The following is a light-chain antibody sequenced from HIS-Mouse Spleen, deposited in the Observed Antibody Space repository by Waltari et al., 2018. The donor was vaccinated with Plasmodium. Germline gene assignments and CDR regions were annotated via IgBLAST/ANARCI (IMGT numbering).Light chain of an antibody. CDR3: QQSYSNSGT. Sequence: DIQMTQSPSSFSASVGDRVTITCRASQRISSYLNWYQQKPGKAPKLLIYAASSLQSGVPSRFSGSGSGTEFTLTISSLQPDDFATYYCQQSYSNSGTFGGGTKVEIK. CDR2: AAS. V-gene: IGKV1-39*01. J-gene: IGKJ4*02. CDR1: QRISSY.